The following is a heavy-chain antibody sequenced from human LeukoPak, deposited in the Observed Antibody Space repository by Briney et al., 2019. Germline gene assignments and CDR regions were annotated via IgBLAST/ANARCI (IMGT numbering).Heavy chain of an antibody. CDR1: GYTFTSYA. CDR2: INTNTGNP. Sequence: ASVKVSCKASGYTFTSYAMNWVRQAPGQGLEWMGWINTNTGNPTYAQGFTGRFVFSLDTSVSTAYLQISSLKAEDTAVYYCARAASSGWYVNKYGMDVWGQGTTVTVSS. D-gene: IGHD6-19*01. CDR3: ARAASSGWYVNKYGMDV. J-gene: IGHJ6*02. V-gene: IGHV7-4-1*02.